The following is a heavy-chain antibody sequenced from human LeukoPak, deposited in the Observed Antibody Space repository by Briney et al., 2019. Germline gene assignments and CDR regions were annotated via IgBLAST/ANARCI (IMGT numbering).Heavy chain of an antibody. CDR2: IWYDGSNK. V-gene: IGHV3-33*01. Sequence: HPGGSLRLSCAASGFTFSSYGMHWVRQAPGKGVEWVAVIWYDGSNKYYADSVKGRFTISRDNSKNTLYLQMNSLRAEDTAVYYCARDHQLPTSPGGYSSGWYRSLATLSYYFDYWGQGTLVTVSS. CDR1: GFTFSSYG. J-gene: IGHJ4*02. CDR3: ARDHQLPTSPGGYSSGWYRSLATLSYYFDY. D-gene: IGHD6-19*01.